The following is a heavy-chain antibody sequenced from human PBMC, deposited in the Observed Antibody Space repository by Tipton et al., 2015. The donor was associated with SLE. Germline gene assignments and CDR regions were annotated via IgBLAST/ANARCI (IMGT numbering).Heavy chain of an antibody. V-gene: IGHV4-34*01. J-gene: IGHJ6*02. D-gene: IGHD4-11*01. CDR1: DGSLSGYY. CDR2: INHSGST. CDR3: ARIGYSKDDV. Sequence: TLSLTCAVYDGSLSGYYWTWIRQPPGKGLEWIGEINHSGSTNYNPSLKSRVTMSADTSKNQFSLNLNSVTAADTAFYYCARIGYSKDDVWGQGTTVTVSS.